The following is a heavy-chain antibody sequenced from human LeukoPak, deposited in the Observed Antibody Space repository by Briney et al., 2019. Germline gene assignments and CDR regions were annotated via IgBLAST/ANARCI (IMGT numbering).Heavy chain of an antibody. J-gene: IGHJ4*02. V-gene: IGHV1-2*06. Sequence: EASVKVSCKASGYTFTGYYMHWVRQAPGQGLEWMGRINPNSGGTNYAQKFQGRVTMTRDTSISTAYMELSSLRSEDTAVYYCARGLSSLHIKGEFDYWGQGTLVTVSS. CDR2: INPNSGGT. CDR3: ARGLSSLHIKGEFDY. CDR1: GYTFTGYY. D-gene: IGHD3-16*01.